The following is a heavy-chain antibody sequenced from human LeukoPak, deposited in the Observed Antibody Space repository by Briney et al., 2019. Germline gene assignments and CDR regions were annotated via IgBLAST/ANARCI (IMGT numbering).Heavy chain of an antibody. CDR1: GGSISSSRYY. V-gene: IGHV4-39*07. CDR2: IYHSGST. J-gene: IGHJ6*03. Sequence: PSETLSLTCTVSGGSISSSRYYWGWIRQPPGKGLEWIGSIYHSGSTYYNPSLKSRVTISVDTSKNQFSLKLSSVTAADTAVYYCARVRYCSGGSCPDYYYYMDVWGKGTTVTVSS. CDR3: ARVRYCSGGSCPDYYYYMDV. D-gene: IGHD2-15*01.